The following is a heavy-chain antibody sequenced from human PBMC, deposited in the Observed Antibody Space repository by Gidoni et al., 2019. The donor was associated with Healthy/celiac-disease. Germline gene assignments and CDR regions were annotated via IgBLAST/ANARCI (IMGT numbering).Heavy chain of an antibody. CDR1: GFTFSGSA. CDR3: TSATYYYDISGYYASDY. CDR2: IRSKANSYAT. J-gene: IGHJ4*02. Sequence: VQPGGSLKLSCAASGFTFSGSAMHWVRQASGKGLEWVGRIRSKANSYATAYAASVKGRFTFSRDDSKNTAYLQMNSLKTEDTAVYYCTSATYYYDISGYYASDYWGQGTLVTVSS. D-gene: IGHD3-22*01. V-gene: IGHV3-73*01.